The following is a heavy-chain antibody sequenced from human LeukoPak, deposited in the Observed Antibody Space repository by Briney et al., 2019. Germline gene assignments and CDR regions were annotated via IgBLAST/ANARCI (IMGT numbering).Heavy chain of an antibody. CDR1: GFTFSGSA. CDR3: AKDRGGDYVFDY. J-gene: IGHJ4*02. V-gene: IGHV3-23*01. CDR2: ISYSGANT. D-gene: IGHD4-17*01. Sequence: GGSLRLSCAASGFTFSGSAMSWVRQAPGEGLEWVSLISYSGANTYYADSVKGRFTISRHNSKNTLYLQMNSLRAEDTAVYYCAKDRGGDYVFDYWGQGTLVTVSS.